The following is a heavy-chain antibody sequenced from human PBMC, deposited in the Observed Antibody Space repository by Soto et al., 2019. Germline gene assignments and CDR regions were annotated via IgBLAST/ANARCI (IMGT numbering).Heavy chain of an antibody. CDR2: IYYSGST. D-gene: IGHD2-15*01. CDR1: GGSISSYY. CDR3: VCGGYRSGGICYSLDY. J-gene: IGHJ4*02. V-gene: IGHV4-59*01. Sequence: PSETLSLTCTVSGGSISSYYWSWIRQPPGKGLEWIGYIYYSGSTNYNPSLKSRVTISVDTSKNQFSLKLSSVTAADTAVYYCVCGGYRSGGICYSLDYWGQGTLVTVSS.